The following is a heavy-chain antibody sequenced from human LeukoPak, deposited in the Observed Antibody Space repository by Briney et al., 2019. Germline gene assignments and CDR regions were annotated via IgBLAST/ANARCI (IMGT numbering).Heavy chain of an antibody. CDR3: ARGGSGSYEGSGYFDY. D-gene: IGHD1-26*01. Sequence: SQTLSLTCTVSGGSISSGDYYWSWIRQPPGKGLEWIGYIYYSGSTYYNPSLKSRVTISVDTSKNQFSLKLSSVTAADTAVYYCARGGSGSYEGSGYFDYWGQGTLVTVSS. V-gene: IGHV4-30-4*08. CDR2: IYYSGST. CDR1: GGSISSGDYY. J-gene: IGHJ4*02.